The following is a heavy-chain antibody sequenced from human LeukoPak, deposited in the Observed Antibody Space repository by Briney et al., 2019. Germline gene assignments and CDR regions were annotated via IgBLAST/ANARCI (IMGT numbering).Heavy chain of an antibody. CDR3: AKDSRFCTGYDCRGDAFDS. CDR2: IKEDGSQK. D-gene: IGHD2-8*02. Sequence: GGSLRLSCAASGFTFRDYWMSWVRQSPGKGLEWVANIKEDGSQKYDVDSVRGRFTISRDNAKNSLFLQIDSLRAEDTAVYYCAKDSRFCTGYDCRGDAFDSWGQGTMVTVTS. V-gene: IGHV3-7*01. J-gene: IGHJ3*02. CDR1: GFTFRDYW.